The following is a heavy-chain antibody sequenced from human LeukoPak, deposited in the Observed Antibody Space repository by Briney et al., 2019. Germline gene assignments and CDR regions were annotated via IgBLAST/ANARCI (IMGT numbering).Heavy chain of an antibody. CDR1: GFTFSSYS. D-gene: IGHD1-26*01. J-gene: IGHJ3*02. CDR3: GRGRGNSGSFDVFDI. V-gene: IGHV3-21*01. CDR2: ISTSSIYI. Sequence: GGSLRLSCVGSGFTFSSYSMNWVRQAPGKGLEWVSSISTSSIYIYYADSVKGRFTISRDNTKNSLYLQMSSLRAEDTAVYYCGRGRGNSGSFDVFDIWGQGTMVTVSS.